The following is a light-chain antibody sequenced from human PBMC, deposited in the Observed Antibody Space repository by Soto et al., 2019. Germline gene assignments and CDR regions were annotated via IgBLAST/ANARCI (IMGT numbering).Light chain of an antibody. Sequence: DIVMTQSPLSLPVTPGEPASISCRSSQSLLHSNGYNYLDWYLQKPGQSPQLLIYLGSNRSSGVPDRFSGSGTGTDFTLKISGLEAEYVGVYYCMQALRAPTFGGGTKLEI. J-gene: IGKJ4*02. CDR3: MQALRAPT. CDR2: LGS. V-gene: IGKV2-28*01. CDR1: QSLLHSNGYNY.